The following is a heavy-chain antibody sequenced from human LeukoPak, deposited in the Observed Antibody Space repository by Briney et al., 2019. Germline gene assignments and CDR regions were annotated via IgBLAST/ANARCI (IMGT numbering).Heavy chain of an antibody. J-gene: IGHJ6*03. D-gene: IGHD2-15*01. Sequence: SQTLSLTCAISGDSVSSNSAAWNWIRQSPSRGLEWLGRTYYRSKWYNDYAVSVKSRITINPDTSKNQFSLQLNSVTPEDTAVYYCARGDCSGGSCHYYYYYYMDVWGKGTTVTVSS. CDR2: TYYRSKWYN. CDR1: GDSVSSNSAA. V-gene: IGHV6-1*01. CDR3: ARGDCSGGSCHYYYYYYMDV.